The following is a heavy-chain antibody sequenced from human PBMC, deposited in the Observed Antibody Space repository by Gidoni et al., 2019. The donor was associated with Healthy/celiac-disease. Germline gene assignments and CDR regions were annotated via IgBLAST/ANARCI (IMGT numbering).Heavy chain of an antibody. V-gene: IGHV4-39*01. CDR3: ARQPERSGSGSSGYFDY. Sequence: QLQLQESRPGLVKPSETLSLTFTVSGGSISSSSYYWGWIRQPPGKGLEWIGSIYYSGSTYYNPSLKSRVTISVDTSKNQFSLKLSSVTAADTAVYYCARQPERSGSGSSGYFDYWGQGTLVTVSS. CDR2: IYYSGST. J-gene: IGHJ4*02. CDR1: GGSISSSSYY. D-gene: IGHD3-10*01.